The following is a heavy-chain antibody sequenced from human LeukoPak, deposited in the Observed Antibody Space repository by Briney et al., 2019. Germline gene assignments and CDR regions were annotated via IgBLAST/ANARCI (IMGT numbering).Heavy chain of an antibody. Sequence: GESLKISCKGSGYSFTSYWIGWVRQAPGQGLEWMGWISAYNGNTNYAQKLQGRVTMTTDTSTSTAYMELRSLRSEDTAVYYCARAFLHYYDSFWGQGTLVTVSS. D-gene: IGHD3-22*01. V-gene: IGHV1-18*04. CDR1: GYSFTSYW. CDR3: ARAFLHYYDSF. CDR2: ISAYNGNT. J-gene: IGHJ4*02.